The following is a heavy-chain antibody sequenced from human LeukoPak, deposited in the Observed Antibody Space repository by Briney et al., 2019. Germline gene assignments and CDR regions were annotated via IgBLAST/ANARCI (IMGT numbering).Heavy chain of an antibody. V-gene: IGHV3-23*01. J-gene: IGHJ4*02. CDR3: AKGSGYDTDFDY. D-gene: IGHD3-9*01. CDR2: ISGSGDNT. Sequence: GGSLRLSCAASGFTFSTYVMSWVREAPGKGLEWVSGISGSGDNTYYADSVKGRFTISRDNSKNTLYLQMNSLRAEDTAVYYCAKGSGYDTDFDYWGQGTLVSVSS. CDR1: GFTFSTYV.